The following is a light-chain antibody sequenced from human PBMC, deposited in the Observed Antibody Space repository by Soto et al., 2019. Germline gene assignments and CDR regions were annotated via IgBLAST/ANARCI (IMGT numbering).Light chain of an antibody. CDR3: SLYTTDSTYV. Sequence: QSALTQPPSVSGSPGQSVTISCTGTSSDFGSYNRVSWYQRPPGTGPKLVIYEVSNRPSGIPDRFSGSKSGNTASLTISGLQAEDEAEYYCSLYTTDSTYVFGTGTKVTV. J-gene: IGLJ1*01. CDR1: SSDFGSYNR. V-gene: IGLV2-18*01. CDR2: EVS.